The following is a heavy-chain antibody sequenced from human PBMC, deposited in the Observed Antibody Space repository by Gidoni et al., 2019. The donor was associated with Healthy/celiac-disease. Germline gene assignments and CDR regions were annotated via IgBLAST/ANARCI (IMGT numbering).Heavy chain of an antibody. CDR2: ISSSSSYI. J-gene: IGHJ6*02. D-gene: IGHD3-3*01. CDR1: GFTFSSYS. V-gene: IGHV3-21*01. CDR3: AREATDFWSGYYTYYYYGMDV. Sequence: SCAASGFTFSSYSMNWVRQAPGKGREWVSSISSSSSYIYYADSVKGRFTISRDNAKNSLYLKMNSLRAEDTAVYYCAREATDFWSGYYTYYYYGMDVWGQGTTVTVSS.